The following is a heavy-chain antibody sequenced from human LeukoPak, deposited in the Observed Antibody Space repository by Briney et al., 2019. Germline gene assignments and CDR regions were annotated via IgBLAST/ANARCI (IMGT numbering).Heavy chain of an antibody. CDR2: VYPLDSET. CDR3: VRHNTGADY. J-gene: IGHJ4*02. D-gene: IGHD1-14*01. Sequence: GESLKISCQTSGYSFNTFMIAWVRHAPGRGLEWMGLVYPLDSETRYGPSFQGQVTISAGKSTSSAFLQWDSLKASDTDMYYCVRHNTGADYWGQGTLVTVSS. CDR1: GYSFNTFM. V-gene: IGHV5-51*01.